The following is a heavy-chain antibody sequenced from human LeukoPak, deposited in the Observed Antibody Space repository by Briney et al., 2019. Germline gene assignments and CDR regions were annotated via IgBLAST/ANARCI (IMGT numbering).Heavy chain of an antibody. Sequence: ASVKVSCKASGYTFTGYYMHWVRQAPGQGLEWMGIINPRGGSTTYAQKFQGRLTMTRDTSTSTAYMELSSLRSEDTAVYYCAREDADYTFSFDFWGQGTLVTVSS. J-gene: IGHJ4*02. V-gene: IGHV1-46*01. CDR2: INPRGGST. CDR3: AREDADYTFSFDF. CDR1: GYTFTGYY. D-gene: IGHD4-17*01.